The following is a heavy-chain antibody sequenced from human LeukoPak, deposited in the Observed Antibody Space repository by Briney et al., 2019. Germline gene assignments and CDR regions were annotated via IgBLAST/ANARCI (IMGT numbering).Heavy chain of an antibody. CDR2: INRNGGST. V-gene: IGHV3-20*04. CDR1: GFTFDDYG. CDR3: ANAQPQYSSSWHDSSFDY. Sequence: GGSLRLSCAASGFTFDDYGMSWVRQAPGKGLEWVSGINRNGGSTGYADSVKGRFTISRDNAKNSLYLQMNSLRAEDTAVYYCANAQPQYSSSWHDSSFDYWGQGTLVTVSS. D-gene: IGHD6-13*01. J-gene: IGHJ4*02.